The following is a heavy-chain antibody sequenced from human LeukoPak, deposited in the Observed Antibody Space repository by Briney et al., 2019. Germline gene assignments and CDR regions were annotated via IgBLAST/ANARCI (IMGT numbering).Heavy chain of an antibody. CDR3: AKDLERHIVVVTASAVDY. D-gene: IGHD2-21*02. CDR2: ISYDGSNK. CDR1: GFTFSSYG. J-gene: IGHJ4*02. V-gene: IGHV3-30*18. Sequence: GRSLRLSCAASGFTFSSYGMHWVRQAPGKGLEWVAVISYDGSNKYYADSVKGRFTISRDSSKNTLYLQMNSLRAEDTAVYYCAKDLERHIVVVTASAVDYWGQGTLVTVSS.